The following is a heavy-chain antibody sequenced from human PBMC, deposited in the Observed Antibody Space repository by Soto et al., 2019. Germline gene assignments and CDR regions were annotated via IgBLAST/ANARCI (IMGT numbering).Heavy chain of an antibody. Sequence: EVQLVESGGDWVQTGVSLRLSCAASGFAFSGYWMSWVRQAPGQGLEGVANIKQDGSEKYYVDSVKGRVTISRDNAKNSLYLQMNSLRVDDTAVYYCARATSVDAYWGQGTLVTVSS. CDR2: IKQDGSEK. V-gene: IGHV3-7*01. D-gene: IGHD5-12*01. J-gene: IGHJ4*02. CDR1: GFAFSGYW. CDR3: ARATSVDAY.